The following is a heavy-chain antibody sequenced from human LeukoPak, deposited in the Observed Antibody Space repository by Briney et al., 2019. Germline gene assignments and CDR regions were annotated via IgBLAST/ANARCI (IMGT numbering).Heavy chain of an antibody. D-gene: IGHD4-23*01. CDR3: ARGPRGERVTPGAFDI. CDR2: IYPCDSDT. Sequence: GESLKISCKGSGYSFTSYWIGWVRQMPGKGLEWMGIIYPCDSDTRYSPSFQGQVTISADKSISTAYLQWSSLKASDTAMYYCARGPRGERVTPGAFDIWGQGTMVTVSS. CDR1: GYSFTSYW. V-gene: IGHV5-51*01. J-gene: IGHJ3*02.